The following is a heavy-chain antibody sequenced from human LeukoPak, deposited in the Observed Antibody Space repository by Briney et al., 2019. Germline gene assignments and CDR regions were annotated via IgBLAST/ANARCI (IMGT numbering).Heavy chain of an antibody. J-gene: IGHJ5*02. D-gene: IGHD5-12*01. CDR2: IWYDGSNK. Sequence: PRGSLTLSCAASGFTFSTYAMHWVRQPPGRGLEWVAVIWYDGSNKYYADSVKGRFTISRDNSKNTLHLQMDSLRDEDTAVYYCAGGYSTIILSLFDPWGQGTLVTVSS. V-gene: IGHV3-33*01. CDR1: GFTFSTYA. CDR3: AGGYSTIILSLFDP.